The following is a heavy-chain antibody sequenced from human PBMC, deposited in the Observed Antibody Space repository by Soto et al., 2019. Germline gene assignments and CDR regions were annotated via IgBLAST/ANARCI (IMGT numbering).Heavy chain of an antibody. D-gene: IGHD6-13*01. Sequence: GGSLRLSCAASGFTFSSYAMHWVRQAPGKGLEWVAVISYDGSNKYYADYVKGRFTISRDNSKNTLYLKMNSLRAEDTAVYYCARDQQLVVYRWFDPWGQGTLVTVSS. CDR2: ISYDGSNK. J-gene: IGHJ5*02. CDR3: ARDQQLVVYRWFDP. CDR1: GFTFSSYA. V-gene: IGHV3-30-3*01.